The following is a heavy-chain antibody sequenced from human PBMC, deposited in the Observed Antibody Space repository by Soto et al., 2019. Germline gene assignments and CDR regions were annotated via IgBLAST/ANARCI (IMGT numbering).Heavy chain of an antibody. CDR3: ARGDCGGNSFDY. J-gene: IGHJ4*02. CDR2: IYYSGST. Sequence: QVQLQESGPGLVKPSQTLSLTCTVSGGSISSGGYYWSWIRQHPGKGLEWIGYIYYSGSTYYNPSLKSRVNIXVXQSKNQFSLKLSSVTAADTAVYYCARGDCGGNSFDYWGQGTLVTVSS. CDR1: GGSISSGGYY. D-gene: IGHD4-17*01. V-gene: IGHV4-31*03.